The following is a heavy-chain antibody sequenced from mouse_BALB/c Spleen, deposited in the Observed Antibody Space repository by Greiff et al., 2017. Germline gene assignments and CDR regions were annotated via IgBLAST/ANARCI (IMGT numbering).Heavy chain of an antibody. D-gene: IGHD2-4*01. J-gene: IGHJ3*01. Sequence: QVQLKESGAELVRPGASVTLSCKASGYTFTDYEMHWVKQTPVHGLEWIGAIDPETGGTAYNQKFKGKATLTADKSSSTAYMELSSLTSEDSAVYFCARPRMITREFAYWGQGTLVTVSA. CDR2: IDPETGGT. CDR1: GYTFTDYE. CDR3: ARPRMITREFAY. V-gene: IGHV1-15*01.